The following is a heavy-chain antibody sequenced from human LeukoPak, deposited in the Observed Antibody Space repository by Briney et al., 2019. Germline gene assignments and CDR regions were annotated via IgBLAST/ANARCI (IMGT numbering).Heavy chain of an antibody. V-gene: IGHV3-66*03. CDR1: GFTVSSNS. CDR3: ARSPTSWYFDY. CDR2: IYSDNT. J-gene: IGHJ4*02. Sequence: GGSLRLSCTVSGFTVSSNSMSWVRQAPGKGLEWVSFIYSDNTHYSDSVKGRFTISRDNSKNTLYLQMNSLRPEDTSVYYCARSPTSWYFDYWGQGTLVTVSS. D-gene: IGHD2-2*01.